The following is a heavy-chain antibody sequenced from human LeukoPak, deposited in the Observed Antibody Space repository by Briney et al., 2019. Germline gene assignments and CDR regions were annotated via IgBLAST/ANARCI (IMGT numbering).Heavy chain of an antibody. J-gene: IGHJ5*02. D-gene: IGHD6-19*01. CDR3: ARNQYEAGYSSGWYGNWFDP. CDR2: INPNSGGT. V-gene: IGHV1-2*06. CDR1: GYTFTGYY. Sequence: ASVKVSCKASGYTFTGYYMHWVRQAPGQGLEWMGRINPNSGGTNYAQKFQGRVTMTRDTSISTAYMELGRLRSDDTAVYYCARNQYEAGYSSGWYGNWFDPWGQGTLVTVSS.